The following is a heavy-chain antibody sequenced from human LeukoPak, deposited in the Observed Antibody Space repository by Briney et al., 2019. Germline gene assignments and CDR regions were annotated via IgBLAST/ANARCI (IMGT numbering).Heavy chain of an antibody. J-gene: IGHJ4*02. Sequence: GGSLRLSCAASGFTFSSYAMTWVRQAPGKGLEWVSAISGGGGSTYYADSVKGRFTISRDNSKNTLYLQMNSLRAEDTAVYYCARDVTTVTSDFDYWGQGTLVTVSS. CDR1: GFTFSSYA. V-gene: IGHV3-23*01. CDR2: ISGGGGST. D-gene: IGHD4-17*01. CDR3: ARDVTTVTSDFDY.